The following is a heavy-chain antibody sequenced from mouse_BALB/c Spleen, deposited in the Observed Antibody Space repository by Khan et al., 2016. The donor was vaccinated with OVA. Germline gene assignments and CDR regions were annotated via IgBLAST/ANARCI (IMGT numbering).Heavy chain of an antibody. J-gene: IGHJ4*01. CDR3: ARSNSYGSGLYAIDY. Sequence: DLVKPGASVNLSCKASGYTFTSYWINWIKQRPGQGLEWIGHISPGSGNTYYNKIFTVKATLTVDTSSHTAYIQLNSLSSEDSAVDCCARSNSYGSGLYAIDYWGQGTSVTVSS. CDR1: GYTFTSYW. V-gene: IGHV1S41*01. CDR2: ISPGSGNT. D-gene: IGHD1-1*01.